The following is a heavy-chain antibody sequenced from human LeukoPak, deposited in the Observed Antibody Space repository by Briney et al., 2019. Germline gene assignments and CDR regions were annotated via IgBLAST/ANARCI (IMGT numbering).Heavy chain of an antibody. CDR1: GFTFSTHD. Sequence: GGSLRLSCAASGFTFSTHDLNWVRQAPGKGLEWVSFISSRSSTIYYADSVKGRFTISRDNAKNSLYLQMNSLRAEDTAVYYCARAMVRGASDYWGQGTLVTVSS. D-gene: IGHD3-10*01. V-gene: IGHV3-48*04. J-gene: IGHJ4*02. CDR2: ISSRSSTI. CDR3: ARAMVRGASDY.